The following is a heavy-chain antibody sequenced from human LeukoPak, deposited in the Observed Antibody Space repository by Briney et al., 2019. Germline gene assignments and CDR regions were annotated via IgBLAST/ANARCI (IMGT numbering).Heavy chain of an antibody. Sequence: PGGSLRLSCAASGFTFSSYAMSWVRQAPGKGLEWVSAISGSGGSTYYADSVKGRFTISRDNSKNTLYLQMNSLRAEDTAVYYCAKDPPVYYDSSGTRDYWGQGTLVTVSP. CDR2: ISGSGGST. CDR1: GFTFSSYA. D-gene: IGHD3-22*01. V-gene: IGHV3-23*01. CDR3: AKDPPVYYDSSGTRDY. J-gene: IGHJ4*02.